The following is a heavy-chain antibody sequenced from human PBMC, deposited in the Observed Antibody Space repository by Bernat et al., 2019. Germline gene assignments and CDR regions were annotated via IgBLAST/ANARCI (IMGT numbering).Heavy chain of an antibody. CDR1: GFTVSGSA. J-gene: IGHJ6*03. Sequence: VQLVESGGGLVQPGGSLKLSCAASGFTVSGSAMHWVRQASGRGLEWVGRIRNKTNNYATAYGASVKGRFTIYRDESKNTAYLQMNSLKTEDTAVYYCITTKDYYMDVWGKGTTVTVSS. D-gene: IGHD1-26*01. CDR3: ITTKDYYMDV. V-gene: IGHV3-73*02. CDR2: IRNKTNNYAT.